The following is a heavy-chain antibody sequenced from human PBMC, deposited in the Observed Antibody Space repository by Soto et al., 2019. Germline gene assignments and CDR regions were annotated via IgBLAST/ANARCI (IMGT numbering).Heavy chain of an antibody. V-gene: IGHV3-23*01. CDR1: GFSFRNYA. J-gene: IGHJ4*02. Sequence: GGSQRLSWAASGFSFRNYAMTWVRPAPGKGLEWVSGLSGSGTMRYYADSVRGRFIISRDNAKNTLFLQMDNLRVEDSAVYYCAKEAEENENVPIPGDNWGPGTQVTVSS. D-gene: IGHD1-1*01. CDR2: LSGSGTMR. CDR3: AKEAEENENVPIPGDN.